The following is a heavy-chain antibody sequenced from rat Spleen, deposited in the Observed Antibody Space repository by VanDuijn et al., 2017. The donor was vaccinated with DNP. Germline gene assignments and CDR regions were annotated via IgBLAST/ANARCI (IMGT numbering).Heavy chain of an antibody. J-gene: IGHJ2*01. V-gene: IGHV3-1*01. CDR1: DYSITSHY. D-gene: IGHD1-11*01. Sequence: EVQLQESGPGRVKPSQSLSLTCSVTDYSITSHYWDWIRKFPGNKMEWMGYISFSGSTAYNPSLKSRISITRDASNNQFFLEVNSVRTEDTATYYCARMHYGIDYWGQGVMVTVSS. CDR3: ARMHYGIDY. CDR2: ISFSGST.